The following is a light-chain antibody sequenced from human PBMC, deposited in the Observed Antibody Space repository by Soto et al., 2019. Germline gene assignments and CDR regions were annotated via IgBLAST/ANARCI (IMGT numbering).Light chain of an antibody. CDR3: QQYGSSPPFT. CDR2: GAS. V-gene: IGKV3-20*01. CDR1: QSVSSNY. J-gene: IGKJ2*01. Sequence: EIELMESPGTLFLSPGERATLSCRASQSVSSNYLAWYQQKPGQAPRLLIYGASNRATGIPDRFSGSGSGTGFTLTISRLEPEDFAVYFCQQYGSSPPFTFGQGTKVDIK.